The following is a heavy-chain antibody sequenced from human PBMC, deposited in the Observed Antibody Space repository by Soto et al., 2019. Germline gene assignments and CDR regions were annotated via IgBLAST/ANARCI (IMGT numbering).Heavy chain of an antibody. CDR1: GFTFSSYA. V-gene: IGHV3-23*01. CDR3: ARDGRSWYTPYYYGMDV. CDR2: ISGSGGST. J-gene: IGHJ6*02. Sequence: PGGSLRLSCAASGFTFSSYAMNWVRQAPGKGLEWVSAISGSGGSTYYADSVKGRFTISRDNSKNTLYLQMNSLRAEDTAVYYCARDGRSWYTPYYYGMDVWGQGTTVTVSS. D-gene: IGHD6-13*01.